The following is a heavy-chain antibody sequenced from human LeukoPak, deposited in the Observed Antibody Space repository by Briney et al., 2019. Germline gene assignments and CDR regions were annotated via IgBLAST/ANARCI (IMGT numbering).Heavy chain of an antibody. J-gene: IGHJ4*02. Sequence: GRSLRLSCAASGFTFDDYAMHWVRQAPGKGLEWVSGISWNSGSIGYADSVKGRFTISRDNAKNSLYLQMNSLRAEDTALYYYAKVNYYDSSGYFDYWGQGTLVTVSS. CDR2: ISWNSGSI. CDR1: GFTFDDYA. V-gene: IGHV3-9*01. CDR3: AKVNYYDSSGYFDY. D-gene: IGHD3-22*01.